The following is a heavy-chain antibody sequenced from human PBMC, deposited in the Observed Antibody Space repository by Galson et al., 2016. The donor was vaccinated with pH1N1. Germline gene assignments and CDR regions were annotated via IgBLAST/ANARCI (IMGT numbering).Heavy chain of an antibody. CDR2: IIPIFRTT. J-gene: IGHJ6*02. D-gene: IGHD1-26*01. CDR1: GGTFNKYA. V-gene: IGHV1-69*13. Sequence: SVKVSCKASGGTFNKYAISWIRQAPGQGLEWMGGIIPIFRTTKYAQRFQGRVTITADEFTSVAYMELSSLRSEDTAVYYCARGDGSTPLNHYGVDVWGQGTTVTVSS. CDR3: ARGDGSTPLNHYGVDV.